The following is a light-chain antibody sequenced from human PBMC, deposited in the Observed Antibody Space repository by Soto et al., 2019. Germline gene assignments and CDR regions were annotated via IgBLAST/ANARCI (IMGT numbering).Light chain of an antibody. Sequence: EIVLTQSPGTLSLFPGERATLSCRASQSVNSDYLAWYQQKPGQAPRLLINIASRRATGIPDRFSGSGSGTDFTLIINRLEPEDFAVYYCQQHGTSPWTFGQGTKVENK. J-gene: IGKJ1*01. CDR2: IAS. CDR3: QQHGTSPWT. V-gene: IGKV3-20*01. CDR1: QSVNSDY.